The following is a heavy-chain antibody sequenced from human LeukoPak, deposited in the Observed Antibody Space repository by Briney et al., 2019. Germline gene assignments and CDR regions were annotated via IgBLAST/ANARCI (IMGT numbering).Heavy chain of an antibody. CDR2: IIPILGIA. CDR1: GGTFSSYA. D-gene: IGHD3-10*02. Sequence: SVKVSCKASGGTFSSYAISWVRQAPGQGLEWMGRIIPILGIANYAQKFQGRVTITADKSTSTAYMELSSLRSEDTAVYYCARGFTMFNYFDYWGQGTLVTVSS. J-gene: IGHJ4*02. CDR3: ARGFTMFNYFDY. V-gene: IGHV1-69*04.